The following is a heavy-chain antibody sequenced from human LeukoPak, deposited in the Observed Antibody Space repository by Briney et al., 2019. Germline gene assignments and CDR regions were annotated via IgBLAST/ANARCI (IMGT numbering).Heavy chain of an antibody. V-gene: IGHV3-23*01. D-gene: IGHD4-23*01. CDR1: GFIFSSYA. J-gene: IGHJ3*02. CDR3: AKDLLTYGGNSGFAFDI. CDR2: ISGSGGST. Sequence: GGSLRLSCASCGFIFSSYAMSWVRQAPGKGLEWVSAISGSGGSTYYADSVRGRFTISRDNSKNTLYLQMNSLRAEDTAVYYCAKDLLTYGGNSGFAFDIWGQGTMVTVSS.